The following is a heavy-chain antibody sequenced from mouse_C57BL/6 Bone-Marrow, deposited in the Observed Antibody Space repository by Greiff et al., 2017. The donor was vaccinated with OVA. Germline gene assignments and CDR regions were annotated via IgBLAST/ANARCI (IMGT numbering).Heavy chain of an antibody. CDR1: GYTFTSYW. CDR3: TRTDLLRAMDY. CDR2: IYPGHSDT. Sequence: VQLQQSGTVLARPGASVKMSCKTSGYTFTSYWMHWVRQRPGPGLAWIGAIYPGHSDTSYNQKFKGKAKLTAVTSARTAYMELSSLTNEDSAVYYCTRTDLLRAMDYWGQGTSVTVSS. V-gene: IGHV1-5*01. J-gene: IGHJ4*01. D-gene: IGHD2-1*01.